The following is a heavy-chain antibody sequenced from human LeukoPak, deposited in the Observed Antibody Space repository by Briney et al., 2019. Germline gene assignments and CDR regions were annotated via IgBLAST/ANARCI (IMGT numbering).Heavy chain of an antibody. CDR1: GYTLTELS. V-gene: IGHV1-24*01. CDR2: FDPEDGET. J-gene: IGHJ4*02. CDR3: ATVLNGGSYSYYFDY. D-gene: IGHD1-26*01. Sequence: ASVKVSCKLSGYTLTELSMHWVRQAPGKGLERMGGFDPEDGETIYAQKFQGRVTMTEDTSTDTAYMELSSLRSEDTAVYYCATVLNGGSYSYYFDYWGQGTLVTVSS.